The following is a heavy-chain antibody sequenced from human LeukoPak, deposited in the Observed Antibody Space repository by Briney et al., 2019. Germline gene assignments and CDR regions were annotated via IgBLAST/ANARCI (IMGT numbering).Heavy chain of an antibody. CDR3: TRVSLVAASVFFDY. J-gene: IGHJ4*02. CDR2: IRSKAYGGTT. Sequence: PGGSLRVSCTASGFTFGDYAMSWVRQAPGKGLEWVSFIRSKAYGGTTEYAASVKGRFTISRDDSKSIAYLQMNSLKTEDTAVYYCTRVSLVAASVFFDYWGQGTLVTVSS. CDR1: GFTFGDYA. D-gene: IGHD2-15*01. V-gene: IGHV3-49*04.